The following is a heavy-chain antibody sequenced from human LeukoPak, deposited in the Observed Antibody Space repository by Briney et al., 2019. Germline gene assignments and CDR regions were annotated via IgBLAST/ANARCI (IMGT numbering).Heavy chain of an antibody. CDR1: GFTFSSYA. D-gene: IGHD4-23*01. Sequence: PGGSLRLSCAASGFTFSSYAMSWVRQAPGKGLEWVSAISGSGGSTYYADSVKGRFTISRDNAKNSLYLQMNSLRAEDTAVYYCAIRNYYGGKNAFDIWGQGTMVTVSS. V-gene: IGHV3-23*01. J-gene: IGHJ3*02. CDR3: AIRNYYGGKNAFDI. CDR2: ISGSGGST.